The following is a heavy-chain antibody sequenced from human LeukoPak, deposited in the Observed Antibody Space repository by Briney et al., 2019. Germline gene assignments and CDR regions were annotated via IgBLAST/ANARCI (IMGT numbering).Heavy chain of an antibody. CDR3: ARDGGEYQPSLDY. CDR2: ISWNSGSI. J-gene: IGHJ4*02. D-gene: IGHD2-2*01. CDR1: GFTFDDYA. V-gene: IGHV3-9*01. Sequence: QSGGSLRLSCAASGFTFDDYAMHWVRQAPGKGLEWVSGISWNSGSIGYADSVKGRFTISGDNAKNSLYLQMNSLRAEDTALYYCARDGGEYQPSLDYWGQGTLVIVSS.